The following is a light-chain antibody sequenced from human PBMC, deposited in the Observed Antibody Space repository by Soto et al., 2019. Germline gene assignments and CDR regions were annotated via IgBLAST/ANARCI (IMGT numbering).Light chain of an antibody. CDR2: GSS. V-gene: IGKV3-20*01. Sequence: ILLTQSPGTLSLSPGERATLSCTASQSVSSSYLAWYQQKPGQAPMPLIYGSSRRSTGIRVRFTCSGSGTDLTVTMSRLEAEEFAVYYCQQYGSGSTFAGGGKV. CDR1: QSVSSSY. CDR3: QQYGSGST. J-gene: IGKJ4*01.